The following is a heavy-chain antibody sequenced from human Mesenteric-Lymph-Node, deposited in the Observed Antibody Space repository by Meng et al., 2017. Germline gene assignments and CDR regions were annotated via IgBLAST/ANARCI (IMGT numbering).Heavy chain of an antibody. CDR2: MDYRGST. V-gene: IGHV4-30-4*01. CDR3: ARGELLWDY. CDR1: GGSISSGEYF. Sequence: QVQLQGSGPRLVTPSQTLSLTCTVAGGSISSGEYFWSWTRQPPGKGLEWIGYMDYRGSTFYNPSLKSRVTISVDTSKNQFSLKLSSVTAADTAVYFCARGELLWDYWGQGTLVTVSS. J-gene: IGHJ4*02. D-gene: IGHD2-2*01.